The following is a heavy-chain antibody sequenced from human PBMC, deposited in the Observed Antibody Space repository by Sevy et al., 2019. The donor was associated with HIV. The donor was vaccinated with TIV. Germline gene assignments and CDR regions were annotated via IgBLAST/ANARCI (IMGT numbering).Heavy chain of an antibody. J-gene: IGHJ3*02. Sequence: GGSLRLSCAASGFTFSSYAMSWVRQAPGKGLEWVSAISGSGGSTYYADSVKGRFTISRDNSKNTLYLRMNSLRAEDTAVYYCAKAPGATDAFDIWGQGTMVTVSS. CDR3: AKAPGATDAFDI. CDR2: ISGSGGST. CDR1: GFTFSSYA. V-gene: IGHV3-23*01. D-gene: IGHD1-26*01.